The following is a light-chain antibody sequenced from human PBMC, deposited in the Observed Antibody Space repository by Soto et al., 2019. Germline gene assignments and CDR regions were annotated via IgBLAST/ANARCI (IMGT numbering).Light chain of an antibody. Sequence: PGVRATLSCRASQSVSSDYLAWYQQKAGQVPRLLIYGASSRATGIPDRFSGSGSGTDFTLTISRLEPEDFAVYYCLHYGGSPLTFGQGTRLEIK. J-gene: IGKJ5*01. CDR3: LHYGGSPLT. V-gene: IGKV3-20*01. CDR2: GAS. CDR1: QSVSSDY.